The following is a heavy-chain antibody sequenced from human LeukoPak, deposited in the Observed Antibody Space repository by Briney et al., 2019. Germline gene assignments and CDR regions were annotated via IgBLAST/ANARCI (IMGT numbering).Heavy chain of an antibody. J-gene: IGHJ6*02. V-gene: IGHV3-30*04. CDR2: ISYDGKEK. Sequence: GGSLRLSCAASGVTFRTDTMHWVRQAPGKGLEWLEVISYDGKEKYYADSVKGRFSTSGDNSKNTLYLQMNSLRDEDTAVYYCARDRPGEEEYYYGMDVWGQGTTVTVSS. CDR3: ARDRPGEEEYYYGMDV. CDR1: GVTFRTDT. D-gene: IGHD3-10*01.